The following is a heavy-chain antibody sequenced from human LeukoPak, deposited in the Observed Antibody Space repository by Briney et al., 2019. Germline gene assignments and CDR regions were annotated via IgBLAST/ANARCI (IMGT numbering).Heavy chain of an antibody. Sequence: PGGSLRLSCTASGFTFSSYAMSWVRLAPGKGLEWVSAISGSGGSTYYADSVKGRFTISRDNSKNTLYLQMNSLRAEDTAVYYCAKGVGGSYYELGIDYWGQGTLVTVSS. CDR3: AKGVGGSYYELGIDY. V-gene: IGHV3-23*01. J-gene: IGHJ4*02. CDR1: GFTFSSYA. D-gene: IGHD1-26*01. CDR2: ISGSGGST.